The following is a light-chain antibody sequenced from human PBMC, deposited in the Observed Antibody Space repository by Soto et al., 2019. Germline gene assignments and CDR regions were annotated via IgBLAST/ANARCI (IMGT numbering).Light chain of an antibody. CDR1: SSDVGGYNY. Sequence: QSALTQPASVSGSPGQSITISCTGTSSDVGGYNYVSWYQQHPGKAPKLMIYEVSNRPSGVSNRFSGSKSGNTASLTISGLQAEDEADYYCSSYTSSSTLEVFGTGTQVAV. CDR3: SSYTSSSTLEV. J-gene: IGLJ1*01. CDR2: EVS. V-gene: IGLV2-14*01.